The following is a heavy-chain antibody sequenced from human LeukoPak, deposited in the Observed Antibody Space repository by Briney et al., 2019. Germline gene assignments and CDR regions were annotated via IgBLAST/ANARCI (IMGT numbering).Heavy chain of an antibody. CDR3: ARSSRGSYQFDY. J-gene: IGHJ4*02. D-gene: IGHD1-26*01. CDR2: ISSNGGST. V-gene: IGHV3-64*01. Sequence: GGSLRLSCAASGFTFSSYAMHWVRQAPGKGLEYVSAISSNGGSTYYANSVKGRFTISRDNSKNTLYLQMGSLRAEDMAVYYCARSSRGSYQFDYWGQGTLVTVSS. CDR1: GFTFSSYA.